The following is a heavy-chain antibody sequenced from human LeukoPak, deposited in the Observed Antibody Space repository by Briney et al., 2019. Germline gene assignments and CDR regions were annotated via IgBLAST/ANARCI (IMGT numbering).Heavy chain of an antibody. D-gene: IGHD3-9*01. CDR1: GFTFSSSA. Sequence: GGSLRLSCVASGFTFSSSAMNWVRQAPGKGLEWVSAISGSGGSTYYADSVKGRFTISRDNSKNTLYLQMNSLRAEDTAVYYCAKGPELRNFDWSFVGDYWGQGTLVTVSS. J-gene: IGHJ4*02. CDR2: ISGSGGST. V-gene: IGHV3-23*01. CDR3: AKGPELRNFDWSFVGDY.